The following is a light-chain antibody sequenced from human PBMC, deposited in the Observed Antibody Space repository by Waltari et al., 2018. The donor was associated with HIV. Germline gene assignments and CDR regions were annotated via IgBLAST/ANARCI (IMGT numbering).Light chain of an antibody. CDR3: QQVNRSPLT. Sequence: DIQLTQSPSFLSASVGDRVTITCRASQGINHFLAWYQQKPGKAPKLLIYSTSTLYSGGPSRFSGSGSWTEFTLTISSLQPEDFATYYCQQVNRSPLTFGGGTKVEIK. CDR1: QGINHF. CDR2: STS. V-gene: IGKV1-9*01. J-gene: IGKJ4*01.